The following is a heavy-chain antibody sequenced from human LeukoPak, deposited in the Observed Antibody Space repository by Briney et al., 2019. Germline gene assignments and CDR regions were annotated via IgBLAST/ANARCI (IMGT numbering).Heavy chain of an antibody. V-gene: IGHV3-23*01. CDR3: TGHHQAYSRTY. D-gene: IGHD4-11*01. Sequence: GGSLRLSCAASGFKFTSYAMSWVRQAPGKGLEWVSGNSGSGGTTYYADSVKGRFTISRDNAKDTLYLQMNSLRAEDTAVYYCTGHHQAYSRTYWGQGTLVTVSS. CDR2: NSGSGGTT. CDR1: GFKFTSYA. J-gene: IGHJ4*02.